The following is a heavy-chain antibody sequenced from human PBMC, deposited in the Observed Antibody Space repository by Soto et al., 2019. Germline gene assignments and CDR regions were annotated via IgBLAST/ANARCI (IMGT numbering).Heavy chain of an antibody. J-gene: IGHJ4*02. CDR3: ARGVEMATLWLGYFDY. CDR2: IYYSGRT. Sequence: QVQLQESGPGLVKPSQTLSLTCTVSGGSISSGGYYWSWIRQHPGKGLEWIGYIYYSGRTYYNPSLKSRFLISVDTSKNQFSLKLSSVTAADTAVYYCARGVEMATLWLGYFDYWGQGTLVTVSS. D-gene: IGHD5-12*01. CDR1: GGSISSGGYY. V-gene: IGHV4-31*03.